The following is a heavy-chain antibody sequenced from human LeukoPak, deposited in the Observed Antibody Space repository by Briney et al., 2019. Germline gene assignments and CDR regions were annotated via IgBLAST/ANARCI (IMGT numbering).Heavy chain of an antibody. D-gene: IGHD3-22*01. CDR2: IKQDGSEK. CDR1: GFTFSSYW. J-gene: IGHJ4*02. V-gene: IGHV3-7*01. Sequence: GGSLRLSCAASGFTFSSYWMSWVRQAPGKGLEWVANIKQDGSEKYYVDSVKGRFTISRDNAKNSLYLQMNSLRAEDTAVYYCARYPGSITMIVVDYYFDYWGRGTLATVSS. CDR3: ARYPGSITMIVVDYYFDY.